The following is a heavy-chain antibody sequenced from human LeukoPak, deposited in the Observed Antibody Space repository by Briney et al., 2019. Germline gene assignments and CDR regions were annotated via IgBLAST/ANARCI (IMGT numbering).Heavy chain of an antibody. CDR1: GYTFTDYY. CDR3: ARAVIRGIHFDY. Sequence: ASVKVSCKASGYTFTDYYVHWARQAPGQGLEWMGRINPNSGDTNHAQKFQGRVTMTRDTSISTAYMELSSLRSDDTAVYYCARAVIRGIHFDYWGQGALVTVSS. CDR2: INPNSGDT. D-gene: IGHD3-10*01. J-gene: IGHJ4*02. V-gene: IGHV1-2*06.